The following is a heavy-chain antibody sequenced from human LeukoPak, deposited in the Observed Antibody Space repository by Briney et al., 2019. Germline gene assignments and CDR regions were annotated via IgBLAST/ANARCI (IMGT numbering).Heavy chain of an antibody. CDR2: FDPEDGET. CDR1: GYTLSELS. D-gene: IGHD3-22*01. V-gene: IGHV1-24*01. Sequence: ASVKVSCKVSGYTLSELSMHWVRQAPGKGLEWMGGFDPEDGETIYAQKFQGRVTMTEDTSTDTAYMELSSLRSEDTAVYYCATDKGGYYNWFDPWGQGTLVTVSS. J-gene: IGHJ5*02. CDR3: ATDKGGYYNWFDP.